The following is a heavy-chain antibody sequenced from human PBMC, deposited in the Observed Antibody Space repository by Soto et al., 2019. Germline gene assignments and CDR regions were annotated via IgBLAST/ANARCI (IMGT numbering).Heavy chain of an antibody. J-gene: IGHJ6*02. Sequence: PGESLKISCKGSGYSFTSYWIGWVRQMPGKGLEWMGIIYPGDSDTRYSPSFQGQVTISADKSISTAYLQWSSLKASDTAMYYCARKPDRYSSGWYRNYYYYGMDGWGQGTTVTVSS. CDR2: IYPGDSDT. CDR1: GYSFTSYW. D-gene: IGHD6-19*01. CDR3: ARKPDRYSSGWYRNYYYYGMDG. V-gene: IGHV5-51*01.